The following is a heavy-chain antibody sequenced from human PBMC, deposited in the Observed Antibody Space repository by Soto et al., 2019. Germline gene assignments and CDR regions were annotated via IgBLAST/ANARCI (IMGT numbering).Heavy chain of an antibody. CDR2: IKSSTDGGTA. V-gene: IGHV3-15*07. CDR3: TAVVQLRGRRFDY. J-gene: IGHJ4*02. CDR1: GFSFKDAW. D-gene: IGHD3-16*01. Sequence: EVQLVESGGGFVESGGSLRLSCAASGFSFKDAWMNWVRQAPGKGLEWVGSIKSSTDGGTADYGAAVKGRFTMSRDDSKDTLYLHMDGLKREDTGVYYCTAVVQLRGRRFDYWGPGTQVNVSS.